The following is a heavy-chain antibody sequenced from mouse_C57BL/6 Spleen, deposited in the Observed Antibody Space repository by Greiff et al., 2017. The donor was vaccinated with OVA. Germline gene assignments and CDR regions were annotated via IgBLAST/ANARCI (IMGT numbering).Heavy chain of an antibody. CDR2: IDPSDSYT. V-gene: IGHV1-69*01. CDR3: ASHYGYAMDY. Sequence: QVQLQQPGAELVMPGASVKLSCKASGYTFTSYWMHWVKQRPGQGLEWIGEIDPSDSYTNYNQKFKGKSTLTVDKSSSTAYMQLSSLTSEDSAVYYCASHYGYAMDYWGQGTSVTASS. J-gene: IGHJ4*01. CDR1: GYTFTSYW. D-gene: IGHD1-1*02.